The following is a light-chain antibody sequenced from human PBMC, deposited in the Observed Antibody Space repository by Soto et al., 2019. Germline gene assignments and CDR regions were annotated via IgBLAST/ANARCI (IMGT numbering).Light chain of an antibody. J-gene: IGKJ5*01. CDR1: QSVSSS. V-gene: IGKV3-20*01. Sequence: EIVLMQSPGTLSLSPGERATLSCRASQSVSSSLAWYQQKTGQAPRLLISGASSRATGIPDRFSGSGSETDFTLTISRLEPEDFALYYCQQYGGSPITFGQGTRLEIK. CDR3: QQYGGSPIT. CDR2: GAS.